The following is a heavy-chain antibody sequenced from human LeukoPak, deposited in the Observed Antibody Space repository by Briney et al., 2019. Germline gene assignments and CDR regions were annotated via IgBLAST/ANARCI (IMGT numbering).Heavy chain of an antibody. Sequence: SETLSLTCAVYGGSFSGYYWSWIRQPPGKGLEWIGEINHSGSTNYNPSLKSRVTISVDTSKNQFSLKLSSVTAADTAVYYCARRGLLYGFDYWGQGTLVTVSS. CDR1: GGSFSGYY. CDR2: INHSGST. D-gene: IGHD3-10*01. CDR3: ARRGLLYGFDY. V-gene: IGHV4-34*01. J-gene: IGHJ4*02.